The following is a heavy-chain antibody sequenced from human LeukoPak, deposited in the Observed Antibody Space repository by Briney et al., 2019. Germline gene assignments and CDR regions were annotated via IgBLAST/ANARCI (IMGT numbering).Heavy chain of an antibody. CDR1: SGSFSGYY. Sequence: SETLSLTCAVYSGSFSGYYWSWIRQPPGKGLEWIGEIHNRGATNYDPSLKSRVTISGDPSKNHISLKLNSVTAADTAVYYCARGELGHYDIRIKPYHFDSWGQGSLVTVSS. J-gene: IGHJ4*02. CDR2: IHNRGAT. V-gene: IGHV4-34*01. D-gene: IGHD3-22*01. CDR3: ARGELGHYDIRIKPYHFDS.